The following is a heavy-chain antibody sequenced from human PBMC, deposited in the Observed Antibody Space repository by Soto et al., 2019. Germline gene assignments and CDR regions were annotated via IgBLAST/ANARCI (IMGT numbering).Heavy chain of an antibody. CDR3: ARVELILIVVVAGTLESWFDR. CDR1: CYTFTSYG. D-gene: IGHD2-15*01. Sequence: SVEASCKASCYTFTSYGISWVRQAPGQGLEWMGWISAYNGNTNYAQKLQGRVTMTTDTSTSTAYMELRSLRSDDTAVYYCARVELILIVVVAGTLESWFDRWGQGTLVTVSS. CDR2: ISAYNGNT. J-gene: IGHJ5*02. V-gene: IGHV1-18*04.